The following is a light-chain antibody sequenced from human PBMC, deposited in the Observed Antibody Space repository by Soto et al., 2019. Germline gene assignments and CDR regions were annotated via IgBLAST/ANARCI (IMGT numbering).Light chain of an antibody. J-gene: IGKJ4*01. Sequence: DIQLTQSPSFLSASLGARVTVTCRSSKAIGSYLAWYQQKPGKAPKILIYGASTLQSGVPPRFGGSGSGTAFTLTISNLQPEDFATYFCQQVHDYPITFGGGTKVEIK. CDR2: GAS. V-gene: IGKV1-9*01. CDR3: QQVHDYPIT. CDR1: KAIGSY.